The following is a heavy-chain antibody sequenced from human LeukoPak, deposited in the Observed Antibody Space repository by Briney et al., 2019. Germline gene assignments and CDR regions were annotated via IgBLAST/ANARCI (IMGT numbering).Heavy chain of an antibody. J-gene: IGHJ6*02. CDR2: ITSDGLTT. CDR1: GFTFNTNV. V-gene: IGHV3-64*05. D-gene: IGHD6-6*01. CDR3: VKASSAAHRGHNGIDV. Sequence: GGSLRLSCVASGFTFNTNVIRSGRQAPGKGLEYVSAITSDGLTTHYADSVKGRITISRDNSRNTLYVHMSSLRTEDTAGYYCVKASSAAHRGHNGIDVWAQGTTVTVSS.